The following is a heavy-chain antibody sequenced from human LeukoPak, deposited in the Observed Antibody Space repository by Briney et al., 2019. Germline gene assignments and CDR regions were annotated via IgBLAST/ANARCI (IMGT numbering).Heavy chain of an antibody. V-gene: IGHV3-30-3*01. CDR1: GFTFSSYA. CDR3: ARDRRYGSGTYLYYGMDV. J-gene: IGHJ6*02. CDR2: ILHDGNNK. D-gene: IGHD3-10*01. Sequence: GGSLRLSCEVSGFTFSSYAMHWVRQAPGKGLEWVAVILHDGNNKYYADSMRGRFIISRDNSKNTLYLQVRSVGDDDSAVYYCARDRRYGSGTYLYYGMDVWGLGTTVTVSS.